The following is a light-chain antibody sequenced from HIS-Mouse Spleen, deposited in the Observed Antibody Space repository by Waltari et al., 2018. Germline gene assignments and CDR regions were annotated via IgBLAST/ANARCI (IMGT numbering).Light chain of an antibody. CDR3: CSYAGSSTFVV. CDR2: EGS. CDR1: RRDVGGYNL. J-gene: IGLJ2*01. V-gene: IGLV2-23*03. Sequence: QSALTQPASVSGSPGQSITIPCTGTRRDVGGYNLFSWYQQHPGKAHKLMIYEGSKRPSGVSNRFSGSKSGNTASLTISGLQAEDEADYYCCSYAGSSTFVVFGGGTKLTVL.